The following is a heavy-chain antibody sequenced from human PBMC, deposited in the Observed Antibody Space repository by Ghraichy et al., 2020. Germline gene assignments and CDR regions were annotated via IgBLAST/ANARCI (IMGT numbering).Heavy chain of an antibody. J-gene: IGHJ4*02. Sequence: GGSLRLSCEASGFTFRTSWMQWVRQDPGKGLLWVSRINSDGRSTEYADSVKGRFTIFRDNAKNTLYLQMNSLRVEDAGVYYCARVKEFGDYELDFWGQGTLVTVSS. V-gene: IGHV3-74*03. CDR3: ARVKEFGDYELDF. CDR2: INSDGRST. CDR1: GFTFRTSW. D-gene: IGHD3-3*01.